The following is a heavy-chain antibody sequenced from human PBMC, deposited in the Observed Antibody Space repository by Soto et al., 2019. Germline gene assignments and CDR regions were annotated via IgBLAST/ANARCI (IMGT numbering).Heavy chain of an antibody. J-gene: IGHJ4*02. V-gene: IGHV3-15*07. Sequence: GGSLRLSCAASEFTFSNAWMNRVRKAPGKGLEWVGLIKSKTDGGTIDYAAPVKGRFTILRDDLRNTVYLQMNSLKAEDTALYYCVREMSGVFHYWGQGTPVTVSS. D-gene: IGHD3-10*01. CDR2: IKSKTDGGTI. CDR3: VREMSGVFHY. CDR1: EFTFSNAW.